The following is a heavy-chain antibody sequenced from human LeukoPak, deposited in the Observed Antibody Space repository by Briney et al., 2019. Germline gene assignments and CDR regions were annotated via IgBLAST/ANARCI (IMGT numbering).Heavy chain of an antibody. CDR1: GGSFSGYY. CDR2: INHSGST. Sequence: SETLSLTCAVYGGSFSGYYWSWIRQPPGKGLEWIGEINHSGSTNYNPSLKSRVTISVDTSKNQFSLKLSSVTAAGTAVYYCARGIVLWFGGLSSWFDPWGQGTLVTVSS. J-gene: IGHJ5*02. V-gene: IGHV4-34*01. CDR3: ARGIVLWFGGLSSWFDP. D-gene: IGHD3-10*01.